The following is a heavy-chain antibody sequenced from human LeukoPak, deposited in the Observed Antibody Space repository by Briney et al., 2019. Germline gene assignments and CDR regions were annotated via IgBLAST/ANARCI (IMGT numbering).Heavy chain of an antibody. D-gene: IGHD4/OR15-4a*01. J-gene: IGHJ4*02. CDR2: ISISGDVT. CDR1: RFPFSTHA. CDR3: ANEEVPNDY. V-gene: IGHV3-23*01. Sequence: GGSLRLSCAVSRFPFSTHAMSWVRQAPGGGLEWVSGISISGDVTYYADAVQGRFIIYRDNSRNTVYLQMNSLRVEDTAVYYCANEEVPNDYWGQGTLVTVSS.